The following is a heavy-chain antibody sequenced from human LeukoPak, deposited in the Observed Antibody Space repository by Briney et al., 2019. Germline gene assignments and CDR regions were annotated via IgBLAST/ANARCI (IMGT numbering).Heavy chain of an antibody. D-gene: IGHD5-12*01. CDR1: GDSVSSNSAA. CDR2: TYYRSKWYN. J-gene: IGHJ4*02. V-gene: IGHV6-1*01. CDR3: ARDSIVATISLGYYFDY. Sequence: SQTLSLTCAISGDSVSSNSAAWNWSRQSPSRGLEWRGRTYYRSKWYNDYAVSVKSRITINPDTSKNQFSLQLNSVTPEDTAVYYCARDSIVATISLGYYFDYWGQGTLVTVSS.